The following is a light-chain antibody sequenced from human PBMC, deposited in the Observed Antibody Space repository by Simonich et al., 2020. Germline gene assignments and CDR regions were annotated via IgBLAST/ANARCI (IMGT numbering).Light chain of an antibody. CDR3: QQYNNWPLT. CDR2: GIS. Sequence: ELVMTQSPGTLSVSPGERATLSCRASQRLNSNLAWYQQKPGQAPRILIYGISTRATGIPARFRGSGSGTEFTLTIRGLQSEEFAVYYCQQYNNWPLTFGGGTNVEI. V-gene: IGKV3-15*01. CDR1: QRLNSN. J-gene: IGKJ4*01.